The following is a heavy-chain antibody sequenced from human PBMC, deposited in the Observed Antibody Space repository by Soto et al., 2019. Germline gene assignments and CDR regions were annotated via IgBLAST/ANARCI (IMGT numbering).Heavy chain of an antibody. J-gene: IGHJ3*02. Sequence: SETLSLTCTVSGGSISSGDYYWSWIRQPPGKGLEWIGYIYYSGSTYYNPSLKSRVTISVDTSKNQFSLKLSSVTAADTAVYYCARDPSFYYDSSGSHPGAFDIWGQGTMVTV. CDR1: GGSISSGDYY. D-gene: IGHD3-22*01. V-gene: IGHV4-30-4*01. CDR2: IYYSGST. CDR3: ARDPSFYYDSSGSHPGAFDI.